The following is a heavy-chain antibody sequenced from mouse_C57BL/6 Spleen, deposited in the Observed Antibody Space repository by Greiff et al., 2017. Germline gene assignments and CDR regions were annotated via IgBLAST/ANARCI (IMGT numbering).Heavy chain of an antibody. CDR1: GYAFSSSW. Sequence: QVQLQQSGPELVKPGASVKISCKASGYAFSSSWMNWVKQRPGKGLEWIGRIYPGDGDTNYNGKFKGKATLTADKSSSTAYMQLSSLTSEDSAVYFCARWGTTVGVDYWGQGTTLTVSS. CDR2: IYPGDGDT. J-gene: IGHJ2*01. D-gene: IGHD1-1*01. V-gene: IGHV1-82*01. CDR3: ARWGTTVGVDY.